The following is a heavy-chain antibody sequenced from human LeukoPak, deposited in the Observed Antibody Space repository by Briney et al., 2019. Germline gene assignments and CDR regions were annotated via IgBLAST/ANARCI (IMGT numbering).Heavy chain of an antibody. J-gene: IGHJ4*02. CDR1: GFTFSSYA. D-gene: IGHD5-18*01. CDR3: AREKYVDTAMVTSYFDY. Sequence: PGGSLRLSCAASGFTFSSYAMHWVRQAPGKGLEWVAVIWYDGSNKYYADSVKGRFTISRDNSKNTLYLQVDSLRAEDTAVYYCAREKYVDTAMVTSYFDYWGQGTLVTVSS. CDR2: IWYDGSNK. V-gene: IGHV3-33*08.